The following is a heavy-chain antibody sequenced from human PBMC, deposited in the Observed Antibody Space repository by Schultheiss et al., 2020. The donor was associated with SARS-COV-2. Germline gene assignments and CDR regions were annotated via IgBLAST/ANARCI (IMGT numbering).Heavy chain of an antibody. V-gene: IGHV4-59*01. CDR2: IYHSGST. CDR1: GGSLRNYY. J-gene: IGHJ4*02. D-gene: IGHD3-10*01. Sequence: GSLRLSCSVSGGSLRNYYWTWIRQSPEKGMEWIGYIYHSGSTNYNPSLKSRVAMSVDMSKNHFSLKLSSVTAADTAVYYCARGDYGSGSYYFDYWGQGALVTVSS. CDR3: ARGDYGSGSYYFDY.